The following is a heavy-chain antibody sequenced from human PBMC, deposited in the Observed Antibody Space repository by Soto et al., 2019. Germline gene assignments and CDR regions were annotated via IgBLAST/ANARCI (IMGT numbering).Heavy chain of an antibody. V-gene: IGHV1-69*01. D-gene: IGHD3-10*01. J-gene: IGHJ4*02. CDR3: ARDRDDYGSGNYYNRIDF. CDR2: IIPLFGTP. CDR1: GGIFSTCA. Sequence: QVQLVRSGAEVKKPGSSVKVSCKASGGIFSTCAISWLRQAPGQGLEWMGGIIPLFGTPNYAQRFQGRVTITADESTSTAYMELSRLRSEDTAVYYCARDRDDYGSGNYYNRIDFWGQGTLVTVSS.